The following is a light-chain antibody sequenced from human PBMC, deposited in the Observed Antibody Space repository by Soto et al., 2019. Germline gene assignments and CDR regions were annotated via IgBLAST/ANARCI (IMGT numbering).Light chain of an antibody. CDR3: QQYGSSPLT. Sequence: EVVLTRSPGTLSLSPGERATVSCRSSQSISNNYLAWYQQKPGQAPRLLIHGASSRAPGIPDRFSGSGSGTDFTLTISRLEPKDFAVYYCQQYGSSPLTFGGGTKVDVK. V-gene: IGKV3-20*01. J-gene: IGKJ4*01. CDR2: GAS. CDR1: QSISNNY.